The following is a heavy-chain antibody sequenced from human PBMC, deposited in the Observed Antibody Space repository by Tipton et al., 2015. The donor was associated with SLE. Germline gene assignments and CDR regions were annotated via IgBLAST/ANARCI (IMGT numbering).Heavy chain of an antibody. CDR3: ASAHPSYWYFDL. CDR1: GGSISSGSYY. Sequence: TLSLTCTVSGGSISSGSYYWSWIRQPAGKGLEWIGYIYYSGCTNYNPSLKSRVTISVDTSKNQFSLKLSSVTAADTAVYYCASAHPSYWYFDLWGRGTLVTVSS. V-gene: IGHV4-61*10. J-gene: IGHJ2*01. CDR2: IYYSGCT.